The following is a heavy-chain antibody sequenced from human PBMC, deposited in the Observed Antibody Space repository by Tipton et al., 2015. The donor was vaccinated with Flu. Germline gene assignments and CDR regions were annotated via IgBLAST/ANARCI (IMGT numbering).Heavy chain of an antibody. D-gene: IGHD3-22*01. CDR2: ISASGKYI. Sequence: SLRLSCGTSGFTFNSYAMNWVRQAPGKGLEWVSLISASGKYIYYAGSVRGRFTISRDNSRSNHYLQRDGLSPEDTALYYWVEEKVADYYDNRNYDPEFFQNWGQGTLVVVPS. CDR3: VEEKVADYYDNRNYDPEFFQN. J-gene: IGHJ1*01. CDR1: GFTFNSYA. V-gene: IGHV3-23*01.